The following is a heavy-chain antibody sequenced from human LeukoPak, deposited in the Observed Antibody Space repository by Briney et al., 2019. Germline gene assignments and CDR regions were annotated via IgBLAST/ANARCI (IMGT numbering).Heavy chain of an antibody. CDR1: GFTFSSYR. V-gene: IGHV3-7*01. CDR3: ARDTRTFDY. Sequence: GGSLRLSCAASGFTFSSYRMNWVRQAPGKGLEWVANIKQDGSEKYYVDSVKGRFTISRDNTKNSLFLQMNSLRAEDTAVYYCARDTRTFDYWGQGTLVTVSS. CDR2: IKQDGSEK. J-gene: IGHJ4*02. D-gene: IGHD1-26*01.